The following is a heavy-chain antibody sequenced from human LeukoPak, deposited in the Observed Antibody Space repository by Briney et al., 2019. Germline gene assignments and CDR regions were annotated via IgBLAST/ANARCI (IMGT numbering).Heavy chain of an antibody. CDR1: GYTFTSYD. CDR2: MNPNSGNT. CDR3: ARFGPRYDDAFDI. Sequence: ASVKVSCKASGYTFTSYDINWVRQATGQGLEWLGWMNPNSGNTGYAQKFQGRVTMTRNTSISTAYMELSSLRSEDTAVYYCARFGPRYDDAFDIWGQGTMVTVSS. V-gene: IGHV1-8*01. J-gene: IGHJ3*02. D-gene: IGHD3-10*01.